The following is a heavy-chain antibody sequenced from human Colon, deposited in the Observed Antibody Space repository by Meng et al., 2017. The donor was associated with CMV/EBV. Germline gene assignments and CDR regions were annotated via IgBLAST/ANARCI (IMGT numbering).Heavy chain of an antibody. V-gene: IGHV3-21*01. Sequence: GGSLGLSCGASGFTFSDYNMDWVRQAPGKGLEWVASITGTSLYIYYADSVKGRFTISRDNAKNSLHLQMDSLTADDTAVYYCVRDQSKGPTNWNYEYYFDHWGQGALVTVSS. J-gene: IGHJ4*02. CDR1: GFTFSDYN. D-gene: IGHD1-7*01. CDR2: ITGTSLYI. CDR3: VRDQSKGPTNWNYEYYFDH.